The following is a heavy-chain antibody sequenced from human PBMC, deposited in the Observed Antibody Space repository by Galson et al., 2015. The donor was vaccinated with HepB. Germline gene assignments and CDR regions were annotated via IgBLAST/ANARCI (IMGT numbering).Heavy chain of an antibody. D-gene: IGHD3-22*01. V-gene: IGHV3-7*03. CDR2: IKQDGSEK. CDR3: AGDSRVDYYDSRGWFDP. J-gene: IGHJ5*02. CDR1: GFTFSSYW. Sequence: SLRLSCAASGFTFSSYWMSWVRQAPGKGLEWVANIKQDGSEKYYVDSVKGRFTISRDNAKNSLYLQMNSLRAEDTAVYYCAGDSRVDYYDSRGWFDPWGQGTLVTVSS.